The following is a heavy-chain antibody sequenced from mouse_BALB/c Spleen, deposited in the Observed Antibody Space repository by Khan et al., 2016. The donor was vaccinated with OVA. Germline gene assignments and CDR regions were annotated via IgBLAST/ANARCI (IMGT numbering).Heavy chain of an antibody. CDR2: IYYSGSI. D-gene: IGHD2-1*01. J-gene: IGHJ4*01. V-gene: IGHV3-1*02. CDR3: ARDGNYMDY. CDR1: GYSITSGYS. Sequence: EVQLQESGPDLVKPSQSLSLTCTVTGYSITSGYSWHWIRQFPGNQLEWMAFIYYSGSINYNPSLKSRTSITRDTSNIQFFLQLNAVTTEDTATYYCARDGNYMDYWGQGTSVTVSA.